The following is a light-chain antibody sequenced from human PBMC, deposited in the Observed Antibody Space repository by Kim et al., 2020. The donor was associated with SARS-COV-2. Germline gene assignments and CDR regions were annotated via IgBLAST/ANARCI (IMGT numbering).Light chain of an antibody. CDR1: QSVSSIY. CDR3: QQYGSSPRT. J-gene: IGKJ1*01. V-gene: IGKV3-20*01. CDR2: ASS. Sequence: EIVLTQSPGTLSLSPGERATLSCRASQSVSSIYLAWYQQNPDQAPRLLIDASSSRATGIPDRFSGSGSGTDFTLTISRLEPEDVVVYYCQQYGSSPRTFGQGTKVDIK.